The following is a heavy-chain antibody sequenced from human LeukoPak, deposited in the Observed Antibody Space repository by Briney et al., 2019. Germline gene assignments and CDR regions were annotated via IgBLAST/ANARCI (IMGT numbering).Heavy chain of an antibody. Sequence: SETLSLTCTVSGGSISSGSYYWSWIRQPAGKGLEWIGRIYTSGSTYYNPSLKSRVTISVDTSKNQFSLKLSSVTAADTAVYYCARDMGVRGVILYWGQGTLVTVSS. CDR2: IYTSGST. V-gene: IGHV4-61*02. J-gene: IGHJ4*02. D-gene: IGHD3-10*01. CDR3: ARDMGVRGVILY. CDR1: GGSISSGSYY.